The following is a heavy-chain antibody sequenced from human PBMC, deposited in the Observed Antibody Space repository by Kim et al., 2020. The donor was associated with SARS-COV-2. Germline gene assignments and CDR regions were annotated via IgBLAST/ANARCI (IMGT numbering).Heavy chain of an antibody. CDR2: IYPGHSDT. V-gene: IGHV5-51*01. CDR3: ARNLYSGSYYRYYYGMDV. D-gene: IGHD1-26*01. Sequence: GESLKISCKGSGYSFTSYWIGWVRQMPGKGLEWMGIIYPGHSDTRYSPSFQGQVTISADKSISTAYLQWSSLKASDTAMYYCARNLYSGSYYRYYYGMDVWGQGTTVTVSS. J-gene: IGHJ6*02. CDR1: GYSFTSYW.